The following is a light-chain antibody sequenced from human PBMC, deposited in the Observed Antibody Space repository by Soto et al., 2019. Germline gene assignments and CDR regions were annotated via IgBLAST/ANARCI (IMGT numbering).Light chain of an antibody. CDR1: QSVSSY. CDR3: QQRRNWLT. V-gene: IGKV3-11*01. Sequence: EIVLTQSPATLSLSPGERATLSCRASQSVSSYLAWYQQKPGQAPRLVIYDASNRATGIPARFSGSGSGTDFTLTISSLKPEDFAVYYCQQRRNWLTFGGGTKVEIK. CDR2: DAS. J-gene: IGKJ4*01.